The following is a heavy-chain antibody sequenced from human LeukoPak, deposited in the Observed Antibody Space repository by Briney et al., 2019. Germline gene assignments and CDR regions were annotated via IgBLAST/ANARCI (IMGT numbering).Heavy chain of an antibody. J-gene: IGHJ4*02. Sequence: SVKVSCKASGGTFSSHAISWVRQAPGQGLEWMGGIIPIFGTANYAQKFQGRVTITADESTSTAYMELSSLRSEDTAVYYCASLIVGATHPHFDYWGQGTLVTVSS. D-gene: IGHD1-26*01. V-gene: IGHV1-69*01. CDR2: IIPIFGTA. CDR3: ASLIVGATHPHFDY. CDR1: GGTFSSHA.